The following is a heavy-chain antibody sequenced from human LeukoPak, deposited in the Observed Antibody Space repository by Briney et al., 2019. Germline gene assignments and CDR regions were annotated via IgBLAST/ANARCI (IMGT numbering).Heavy chain of an antibody. D-gene: IGHD3-3*01. CDR3: ATRDFWSGYYRD. CDR1: GFTFSTYW. Sequence: EGSLRLSCAASGFTFSTYWMSWVRQAPGKGLEWVANIKEDGSEEYYVDSVMGRFTISRDNAKNSLYLQMNSLRAEDTAVYYCATRDFWSGYYRDWGQGTLVTVSS. V-gene: IGHV3-7*01. J-gene: IGHJ4*02. CDR2: IKEDGSEE.